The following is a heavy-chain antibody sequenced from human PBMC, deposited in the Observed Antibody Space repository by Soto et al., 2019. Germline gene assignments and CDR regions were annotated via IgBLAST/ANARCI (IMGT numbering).Heavy chain of an antibody. CDR3: TTGSVEGV. CDR1: GLHISNAW. D-gene: IGHD2-15*01. V-gene: IGHV3-15*07. CDR2: IKTKGEGGPT. J-gene: IGHJ6*02. Sequence: ESGGGHIQPGGSLRLSCAASGLHISNAWMNWVRQAPGKGLEWVGRIKTKGEGGPTDYPAAVKGRFIVSRDDSQNTLHLQMNSLKIEDTAVYYCTTGSVEGVWGQGTAVIVSS.